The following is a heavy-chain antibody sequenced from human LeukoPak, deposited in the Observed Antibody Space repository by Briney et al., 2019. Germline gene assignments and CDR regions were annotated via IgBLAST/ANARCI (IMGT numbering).Heavy chain of an antibody. J-gene: IGHJ4*02. CDR1: GGSFSGYY. V-gene: IGHV4-34*01. D-gene: IGHD3-10*01. CDR2: INHSGST. Sequence: SETLSLTCAVYGGSFSGYYWSWIRRPPGKRLEWIGEINHSGSTNYNPSLKSRVTISVDTSKNQFSLKLSSVTAADTAVYYCARVGGGLWFSPFDYWGQGTLVTVSS. CDR3: ARVGGGLWFSPFDY.